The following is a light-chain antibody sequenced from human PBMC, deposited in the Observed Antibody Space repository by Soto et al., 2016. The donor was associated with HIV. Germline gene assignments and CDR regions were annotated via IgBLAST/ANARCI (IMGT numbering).Light chain of an antibody. CDR3: QKYNSAPET. CDR1: QDISNY. V-gene: IGKV1-27*01. CDR2: GAS. Sequence: DIQMTQSPSTLSASVGDRVTITCRASQDISNYLAWYQQKPGKVPKLLIYGASTLQSGVPSRFSGSRSGTDFTLTISSLQPEDFATYYCQKYNSAPETFGQGTKVEIK. J-gene: IGKJ1*01.